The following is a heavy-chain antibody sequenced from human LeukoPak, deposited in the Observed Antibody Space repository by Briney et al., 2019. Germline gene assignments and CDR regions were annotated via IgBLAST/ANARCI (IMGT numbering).Heavy chain of an antibody. CDR1: GGSFSGYY. V-gene: IGHV4-34*01. D-gene: IGHD3-10*01. CDR3: ARGDPKTVVQGVLGIKYHYYYMDV. CDR2: VNHSGDT. Sequence: PSETLSLTCAVYGGSFSGYYWSWIRQPPGKGLEWIGEVNHSGDTNYNPSLKSRVTISVDTSKNQFSLKLSSVTAADTSVYYCARGDPKTVVQGVLGIKYHYYYMDVWGKGTTVTVFS. J-gene: IGHJ6*03.